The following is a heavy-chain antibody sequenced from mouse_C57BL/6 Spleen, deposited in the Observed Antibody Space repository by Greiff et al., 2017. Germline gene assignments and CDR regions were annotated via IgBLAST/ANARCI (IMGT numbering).Heavy chain of an antibody. J-gene: IGHJ1*03. D-gene: IGHD1-1*01. V-gene: IGHV1-55*01. CDR1: GYTFTSYW. CDR3: ARWGYGSSYWYFDV. Sequence: VQLQQPGAELVKPGASVKMSCKASGYTFTSYWITWVKQRPGQGLAWIGDIYPGSGSTNYNEKFKSKATLTVDTSSSTAYMQLSSLTSEDSAVYYCARWGYGSSYWYFDVWGTGTTVTVSS. CDR2: IYPGSGST.